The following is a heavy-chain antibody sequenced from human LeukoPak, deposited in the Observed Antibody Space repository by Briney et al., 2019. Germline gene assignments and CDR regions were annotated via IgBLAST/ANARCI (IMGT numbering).Heavy chain of an antibody. CDR1: GGTLSSYA. J-gene: IGHJ4*02. V-gene: IGHV1-69*01. D-gene: IGHD1-1*01. CDR2: IIPIFGTA. CDR3: ARGIVDITTAGFDY. Sequence: SVKVSCKASGGTLSSYAISWVRQAPGQGLEWMGGIIPIFGTANYAQKFQGRVTITADESTSTAYMELSSLRSEDTAVYYCARGIVDITTAGFDYWGQGTLVTVSS.